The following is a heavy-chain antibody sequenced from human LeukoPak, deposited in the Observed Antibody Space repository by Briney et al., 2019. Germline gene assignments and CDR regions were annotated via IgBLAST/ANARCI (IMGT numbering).Heavy chain of an antibody. V-gene: IGHV4-61*02. CDR1: GGSISSGSYY. J-gene: IGHJ4*02. CDR2: IYTSGSS. Sequence: SETLSLTCTVSGGSISSGSYYWSWIRQPAGKGLEWIGRIYTSGSSNYNPSLKSRVTISVDTSKNQFSLKLSSVTAADTAVYYCQAHRGYCSSTSCSGPMDHWGQGTLVTVSS. CDR3: QAHRGYCSSTSCSGPMDH. D-gene: IGHD2-2*01.